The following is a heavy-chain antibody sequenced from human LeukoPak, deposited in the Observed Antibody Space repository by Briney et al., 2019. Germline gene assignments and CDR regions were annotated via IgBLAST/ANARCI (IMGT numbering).Heavy chain of an antibody. D-gene: IGHD3-10*01. J-gene: IGHJ6*02. CDR2: INPNSGGT. CDR3: ARTYYYGSGTHYYYYGMDV. Sequence: ASVKVSCKASGYTFTGYYMHWVRLAPGQGLEWMGWINPNSGGTNYAQKFQGRVTMTRDTSISTAYMELSRLRSDDTAVYYCARTYYYGSGTHYYYYGMDVWGQGTTVTVSS. V-gene: IGHV1-2*02. CDR1: GYTFTGYY.